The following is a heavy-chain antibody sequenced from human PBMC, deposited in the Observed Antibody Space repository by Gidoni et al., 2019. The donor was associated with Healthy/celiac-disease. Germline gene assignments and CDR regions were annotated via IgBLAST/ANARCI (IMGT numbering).Heavy chain of an antibody. V-gene: IGHV5-51*01. CDR3: ARRLTFYGDCTFDY. CDR2: IYPVDSDT. CDR1: GYSITSYW. Sequence: EVQLVQSGAEGKKPGEALKIAWKGSGYSITSYWIGWVRQMPGKGLEWMGIIYPVDSDTRYSPSFQGQVTISADKSISTAYLQWSSLKASDTAMYYCARRLTFYGDCTFDYWGQGTLVTVSS. D-gene: IGHD4-17*01. J-gene: IGHJ4*02.